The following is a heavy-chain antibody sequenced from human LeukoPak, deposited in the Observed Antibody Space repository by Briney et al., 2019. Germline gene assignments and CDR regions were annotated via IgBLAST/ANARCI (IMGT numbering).Heavy chain of an antibody. CDR2: INPNSGGT. V-gene: IGHV1-2*02. CDR3: ARPVDYDSSGYYS. CDR1: GYTFTGYC. J-gene: IGHJ4*02. D-gene: IGHD3-22*01. Sequence: ASVKVSCKASGYTFTGYCMHWVRQAPGQGLEWMGWINPNSGGTNYAQKFQGRVTMTRDTSISTAYMELSRLRSDDTAVYYCARPVDYDSSGYYSWGQGTLVTVSS.